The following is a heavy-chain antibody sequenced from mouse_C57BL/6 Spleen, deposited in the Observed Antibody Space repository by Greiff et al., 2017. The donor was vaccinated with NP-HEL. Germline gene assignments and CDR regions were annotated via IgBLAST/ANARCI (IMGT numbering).Heavy chain of an antibody. V-gene: IGHV14-4*01. Sequence: EVQLQQSGAELVRPGASVKLSCTASGFNIKDDYMHWVKQRPEQGLEWIGWIDPENGDTEYASKFQGKATITADTSSNTAYLQLSSLTSEDTAVYYCTVITPYYAMDYWGQGTSVTVSS. CDR2: IDPENGDT. D-gene: IGHD2-4*01. CDR1: GFNIKDDY. CDR3: TVITPYYAMDY. J-gene: IGHJ4*01.